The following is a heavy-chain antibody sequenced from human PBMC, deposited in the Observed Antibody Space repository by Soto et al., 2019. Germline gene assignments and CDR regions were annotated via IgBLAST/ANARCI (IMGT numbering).Heavy chain of an antibody. V-gene: IGHV1-3*01. CDR1: GYTFTSYA. CDR3: ARGLVAVAGNHDFQH. J-gene: IGHJ1*01. Sequence: ASVKVSCKASGYTFTSYAMHWVRQAPGQRLEWMGWINAGNGNTKYSQKFQGRVTMTRDTSASTAYMELRSLRSDDTAVYYCARGLVAVAGNHDFQHWGQGTLVTVSS. CDR2: INAGNGNT. D-gene: IGHD6-19*01.